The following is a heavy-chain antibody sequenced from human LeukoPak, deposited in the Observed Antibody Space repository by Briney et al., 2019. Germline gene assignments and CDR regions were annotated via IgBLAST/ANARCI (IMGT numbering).Heavy chain of an antibody. V-gene: IGHV3-15*01. J-gene: IGHJ4*02. D-gene: IGHD2-2*01. Sequence: GGSLRLSCAASGFTFSNAWMSWVRQAPGKGLEGVGRIKSKTDGGTTDYAAPVKGRFTISRDDSKNTLYLQMNSLKTEDTAVYYSTTGYCRRTSCYYFDYWGQGTLVTVSS. CDR1: GFTFSNAW. CDR2: IKSKTDGGTT. CDR3: TTGYCRRTSCYYFDY.